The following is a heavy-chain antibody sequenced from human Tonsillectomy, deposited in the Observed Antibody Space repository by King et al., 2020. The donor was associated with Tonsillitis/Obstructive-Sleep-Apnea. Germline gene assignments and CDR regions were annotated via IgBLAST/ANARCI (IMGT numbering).Heavy chain of an antibody. J-gene: IGHJ4*02. CDR3: VSSGQLGVDYDFLSGDSWYFDY. V-gene: IGHV3-21*01. D-gene: IGHD3-3*01. Sequence: VQLVESGGGLVKPGGSLRLSCAASGFTFSSYSMNWVRQAPGKGLEWVSSISSSGGNTYYADSVKGRFTISRDNAKNTLYLQMNSLRAEDTAVYYCVSSGQLGVDYDFLSGDSWYFDYWGQGTLVTVSS. CDR1: GFTFSSYS. CDR2: ISSSGGNT.